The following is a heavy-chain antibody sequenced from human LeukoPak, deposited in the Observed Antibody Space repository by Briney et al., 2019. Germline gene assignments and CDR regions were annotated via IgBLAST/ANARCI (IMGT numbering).Heavy chain of an antibody. CDR3: AKGELRFDP. CDR1: GFTFSNYV. Sequence: GGSLRLSCAASGFTFSNYVMGWVRQPPGEGLQWVSVISGSGITTYYARSVKGRFTISRDNSKNTLYLQMNNLRAEDTAIYYCAKGELRFDPWGQGTLVTVSS. V-gene: IGHV3-23*01. CDR2: ISGSGITT. D-gene: IGHD3-10*01. J-gene: IGHJ5*02.